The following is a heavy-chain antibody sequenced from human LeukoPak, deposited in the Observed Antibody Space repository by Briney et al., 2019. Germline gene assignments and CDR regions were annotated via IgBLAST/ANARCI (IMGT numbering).Heavy chain of an antibody. D-gene: IGHD3-10*01. Sequence: SQTLSLTCTVSGGSISSGSYYWSWIRQPAGKGLEWIGRIYTSGSTNYNPSLKSRVTISVDTSKNQFSLKLSSVTAADTAVYYCARVVTMVRGGPTGYFDLWGRGTLVTVSS. CDR2: IYTSGST. CDR1: GGSISSGSYY. J-gene: IGHJ2*01. V-gene: IGHV4-61*02. CDR3: ARVVTMVRGGPTGYFDL.